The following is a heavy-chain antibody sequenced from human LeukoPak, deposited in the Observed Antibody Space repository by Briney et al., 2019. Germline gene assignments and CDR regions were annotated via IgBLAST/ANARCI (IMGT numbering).Heavy chain of an antibody. CDR1: GFTVSSNY. D-gene: IGHD1-14*01. J-gene: IGHJ4*02. V-gene: IGHV3-53*04. CDR3: AGGTGTTGDY. Sequence: GGSLRLSCAASGFTVSSNYMNWVRQAPGKGLEWVSVIYSGGNTFYADSVKGRFTISRHISKNTLYLQMNSLRAEDAAVYYCAGGTGTTGDYWGQGTLVTVSS. CDR2: IYSGGNT.